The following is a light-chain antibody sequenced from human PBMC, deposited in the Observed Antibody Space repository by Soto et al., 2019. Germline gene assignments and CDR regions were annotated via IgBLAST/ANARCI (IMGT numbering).Light chain of an antibody. J-gene: IGKJ2*01. V-gene: IGKV2-30*01. CDR3: MQGGCWAT. CDR1: QSLEYIDGRTF. Sequence: DVVMTQSPLSLSVTLGQPASISCSSTQSLEYIDGRTFLNLFQQRPCQSPSRLPYQVSNRDSGVPGRFSGSGSGTNFPLRISRVEAEGVGVYFCMQGGCWATFGQETKLEIK. CDR2: QVS.